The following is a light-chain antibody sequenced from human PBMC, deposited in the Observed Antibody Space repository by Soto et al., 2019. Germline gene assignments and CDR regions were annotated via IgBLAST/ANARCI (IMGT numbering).Light chain of an antibody. J-gene: IGKJ4*01. CDR3: QQYGSSPLT. CDR2: GAS. V-gene: IGKV3-20*01. Sequence: EIVLTQSPGTLSLSPGERATLSCRASQSVSSSDLAWYQQKFGQAPRLLIYGASSRATGLPDRFSGRGFGRDFTLTISRLEPEDFAVYYCQQYGSSPLTFGGGTKVEIK. CDR1: QSVSSSD.